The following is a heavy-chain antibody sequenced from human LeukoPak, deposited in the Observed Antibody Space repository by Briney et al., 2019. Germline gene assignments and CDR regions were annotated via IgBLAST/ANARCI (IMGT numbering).Heavy chain of an antibody. J-gene: IGHJ4*02. Sequence: SETLSLTCTVSGGSISSSSYYWGWIRQPPGKGLEWIGSIYSSGSTYYNPSLKSRVTISVDTSKNQFSLKLSSVTAADTAVYYCARHPKEESSFVDYWGRGTLVTVSS. V-gene: IGHV4-39*01. CDR2: IYSSGST. CDR3: ARHPKEESSFVDY. CDR1: GGSISSSSYY.